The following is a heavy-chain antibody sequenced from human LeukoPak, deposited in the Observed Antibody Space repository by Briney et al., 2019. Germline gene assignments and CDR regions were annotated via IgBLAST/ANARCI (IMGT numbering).Heavy chain of an antibody. CDR3: ARDSGENWFDP. V-gene: IGHV1-2*02. CDR2: INPNSGGT. J-gene: IGHJ5*02. Sequence: GASVKVSCKTSGYTFTNYGINWVRQAPGQGLEWMGWINPNSGGTNYAQKFQGRVTMTRDTSISTAYMELSRLRSDDTAVYYCARDSGENWFDPWGQGTLVTVSS. CDR1: GYTFTNYG. D-gene: IGHD6-25*01.